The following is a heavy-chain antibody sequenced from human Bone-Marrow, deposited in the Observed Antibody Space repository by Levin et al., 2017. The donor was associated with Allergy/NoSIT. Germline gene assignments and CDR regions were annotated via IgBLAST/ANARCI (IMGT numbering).Heavy chain of an antibody. Sequence: PGGSLRLSCADSRFTFNSYAMSWVRQAPGKRLEWVSAISGSGGRTHYADSVKGRFTISGDNSKNTLYLEMNSLRAEDTAVYYCASFALGSLYYGLDVWGQGTTVTVSS. CDR3: ASFALGSLYYGLDV. CDR2: ISGSGGRT. CDR1: RFTFNSYA. D-gene: IGHD3-10*01. J-gene: IGHJ6*02. V-gene: IGHV3-23*01.